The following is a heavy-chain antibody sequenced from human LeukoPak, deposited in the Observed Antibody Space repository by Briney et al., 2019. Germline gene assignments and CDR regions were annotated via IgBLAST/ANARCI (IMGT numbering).Heavy chain of an antibody. D-gene: IGHD3-22*01. CDR3: AKEVTMIVVAGDWFDP. Sequence: GGSLRLSCAASGFTFSNAWMSWVRQAPGKGLEWVSAISGSGGSTYYADSVKGRFTISRDNSKNTLYLQMNSLRAEDTAVYYCAKEVTMIVVAGDWFDPWGQGTLVTVSS. J-gene: IGHJ5*02. CDR1: GFTFSNAW. V-gene: IGHV3-23*01. CDR2: ISGSGGST.